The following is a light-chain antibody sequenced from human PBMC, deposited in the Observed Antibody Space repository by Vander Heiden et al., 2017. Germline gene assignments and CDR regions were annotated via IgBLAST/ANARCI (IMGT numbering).Light chain of an antibody. Sequence: ENVLTQSPATLSLSPGERATLSCRASQSVSNFLAWYQQKPGQAPRLLIYDASNRATGIPARFSGSGSGTDFTLTISSLEPEDFAVYYCQQRSNWPRTTFGQGTRLEIK. CDR3: QQRSNWPRTT. J-gene: IGKJ5*01. CDR2: DAS. V-gene: IGKV3-11*01. CDR1: QSVSNF.